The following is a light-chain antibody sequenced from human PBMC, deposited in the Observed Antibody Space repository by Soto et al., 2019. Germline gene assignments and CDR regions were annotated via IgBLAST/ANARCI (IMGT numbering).Light chain of an antibody. J-gene: IGKJ2*01. CDR3: QQSCSLPYT. Sequence: DIQMTQSPSSLSASVGDRVTITCRPSQSIDNFLNWYQQKPGKAPNLLIYAASSLQSGVSSRFSGSGSGTDFTLTISSLQPEDSATYYCQQSCSLPYTFGQGTKVDIK. CDR1: QSIDNF. V-gene: IGKV1-39*01. CDR2: AAS.